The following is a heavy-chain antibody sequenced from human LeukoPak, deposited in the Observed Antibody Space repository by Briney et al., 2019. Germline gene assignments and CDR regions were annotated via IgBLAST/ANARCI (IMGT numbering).Heavy chain of an antibody. J-gene: IGHJ5*02. Sequence: GSLRLSCAASGFTVSSNHTSWVRQAPGKGLEWVSVIYSGGSKDYADSVKGRFTISRDNSKNILYLQMNSLRGEDTAVYYCAREEGAAARHWFDPWGQGTLVTVSS. V-gene: IGHV3-53*01. D-gene: IGHD6-6*01. CDR1: GFTVSSNH. CDR2: IYSGGSK. CDR3: AREEGAAARHWFDP.